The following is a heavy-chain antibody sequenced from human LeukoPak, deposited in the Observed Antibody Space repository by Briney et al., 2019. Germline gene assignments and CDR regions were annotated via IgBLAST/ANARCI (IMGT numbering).Heavy chain of an antibody. V-gene: IGHV3-23*01. D-gene: IGHD6-19*01. CDR1: GFTFSNYA. J-gene: IGHJ4*02. CDR2: ISGSGDST. Sequence: GGSLRLSCAASGFTFSNYAMSWVRQAPGKGLEWVSAISGSGDSTYHADSVRGRFTISRDNSKNTLYLQMNSLRAEDTAVYYCAKDPAYSIGWLYYFDYWGQGTLVTVSS. CDR3: AKDPAYSIGWLYYFDY.